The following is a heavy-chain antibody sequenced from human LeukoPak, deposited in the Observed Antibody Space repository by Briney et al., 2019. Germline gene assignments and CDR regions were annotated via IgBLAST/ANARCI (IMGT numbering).Heavy chain of an antibody. CDR1: GGSISSYY. CDR3: ARDSGTTGEVKFDP. J-gene: IGHJ5*02. Sequence: SETLSLTCTVSGGSISSYYWSWIRQPAGTALEWIGRIYTSGTITYNPSLKSRVTMSVDTSKSQFSLKLSSVTAADTAVYYCARDSGTTGEVKFDPWGQGTLVTVSS. D-gene: IGHD3-10*01. CDR2: IYTSGTI. V-gene: IGHV4-4*07.